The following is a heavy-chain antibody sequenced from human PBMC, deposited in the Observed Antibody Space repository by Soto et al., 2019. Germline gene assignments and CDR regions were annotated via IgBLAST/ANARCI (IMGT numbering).Heavy chain of an antibody. Sequence: QVQLVESGGGVVQPGRSLRLSCAASGFTFSSYAMHWVRQAPGKGLEWVAVISYDGSNKYYADSVKSRFTISRDNSKNTLYLQINSLRTEDTAVYYCARPLWRDDYNWGYFDLWGRGTLVTVSS. CDR3: ARPLWRDDYNWGYFDL. J-gene: IGHJ2*01. CDR1: GFTFSSYA. CDR2: ISYDGSNK. V-gene: IGHV3-30-3*01. D-gene: IGHD4-4*01.